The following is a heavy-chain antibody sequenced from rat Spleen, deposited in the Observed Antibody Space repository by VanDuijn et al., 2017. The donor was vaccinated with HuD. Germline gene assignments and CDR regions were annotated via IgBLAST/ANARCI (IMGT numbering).Heavy chain of an antibody. Sequence: QVQLKESGPGLVQPSQTLSLTCTVSGFSLTTYDVHWVRQSPGKGLEWMGGIWGDGSADYNSTFKSRLSISRDTSKSQVFLKMNSLQTEDTAIYFCTRWRNWGQGVMVTVSS. D-gene: IGHD1-11*01. CDR1: GFSLTTYD. V-gene: IGHV2-1*01. CDR3: TRWRN. J-gene: IGHJ2*01. CDR2: IWGDGSA.